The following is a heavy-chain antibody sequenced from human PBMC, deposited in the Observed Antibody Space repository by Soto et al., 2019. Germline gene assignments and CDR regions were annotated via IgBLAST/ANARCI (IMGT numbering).Heavy chain of an antibody. V-gene: IGHV1-69*06. CDR2: IIPIFGTA. J-gene: IGHJ5*02. Sequence: ASVKVSCKASGGTFSSYAISWVRQAPGQGLEWMGGIIPIFGTANYAQKFQGRVTITADKSTSTAYMELSSLRSEDTAVYYCASEEGEYDILHGYYIPSWFDPWGQGTLVTVSS. D-gene: IGHD3-9*01. CDR1: GGTFSSYA. CDR3: ASEEGEYDILHGYYIPSWFDP.